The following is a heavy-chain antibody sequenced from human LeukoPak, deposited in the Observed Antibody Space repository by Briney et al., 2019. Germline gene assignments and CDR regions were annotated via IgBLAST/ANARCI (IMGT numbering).Heavy chain of an antibody. D-gene: IGHD6-19*01. Sequence: GRSLRLSCAASGFTFSSYAMSWVRQTPGKGLEWVLILSNVGDGTYYADSVKGRFTISRDNSKNTLFLQMNSLRAEDTAKYYCAKGYRQWLSHFDYWGQGTLVPVST. V-gene: IGHV3-23*01. CDR2: LSNVGDGT. CDR3: AKGYRQWLSHFDY. CDR1: GFTFSSYA. J-gene: IGHJ4*02.